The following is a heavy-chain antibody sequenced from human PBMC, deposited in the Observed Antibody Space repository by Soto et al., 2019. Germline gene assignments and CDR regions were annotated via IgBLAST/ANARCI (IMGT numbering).Heavy chain of an antibody. V-gene: IGHV3-23*01. D-gene: IGHD2-2*01. CDR2: ITDSGDDT. CDR3: AKLGSSSWSPHYYFDY. J-gene: IGHJ4*02. CDR1: GFTFNNYA. Sequence: GGSLRLSCAASGFTFNNYAMGWVRQAPGKGLEWVSAITDSGDDTYYIDSVKGRFTISRDNSKSTLYLQMNSLRAEDMAIYYCAKLGSSSWSPHYYFDYWGQGTLVTVSS.